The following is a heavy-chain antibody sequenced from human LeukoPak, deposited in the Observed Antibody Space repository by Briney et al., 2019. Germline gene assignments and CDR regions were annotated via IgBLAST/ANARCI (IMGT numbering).Heavy chain of an antibody. CDR1: GGSISSYY. J-gene: IGHJ4*02. CDR2: IYTSESP. V-gene: IGHV4-4*07. Sequence: SETLSLTCTVSGGSISSYYWSWIRQPAGKGLEWIGRIYTSESPTYNPSLKSRVTMSLDTSKNQFSLKLSSVTAADTAVYYCARSLLAVYFDFWGPGIPVTVSS. CDR3: ARSLLAVYFDF.